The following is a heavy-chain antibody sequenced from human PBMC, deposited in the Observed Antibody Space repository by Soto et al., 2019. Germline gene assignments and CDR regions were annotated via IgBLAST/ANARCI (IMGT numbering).Heavy chain of an antibody. CDR2: ISYDGSNK. Sequence: PGGSLRLSCAASGFTFSSYCMHWVRQAPGKGLEWVAVISYDGSNKYYADSVKGRFTISRDNSKNSLYLQMNSLRADDTAVYYCAKDRHDYGDGIDYWGQGTLVTVSS. CDR3: AKDRHDYGDGIDY. J-gene: IGHJ4*02. CDR1: GFTFSSYC. V-gene: IGHV3-30*18. D-gene: IGHD4-17*01.